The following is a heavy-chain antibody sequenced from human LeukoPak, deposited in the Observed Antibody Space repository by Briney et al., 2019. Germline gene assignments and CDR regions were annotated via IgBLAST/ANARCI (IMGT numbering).Heavy chain of an antibody. J-gene: IGHJ6*02. D-gene: IGHD3-3*01. CDR2: ISYDGSNK. CDR1: GCTFSSYA. Sequence: PPGGSLRLSCAASGCTFSSYAMHWVRQAPGKGLEWVAVISYDGSNKYYADSVKGRFTISRDNSKNTLYLQMNSLRAEDTAVYYCARDGGDDYDFWSGCYLSEYGMDVWGQGTTVTVSS. CDR3: ARDGGDDYDFWSGCYLSEYGMDV. V-gene: IGHV3-30-3*01.